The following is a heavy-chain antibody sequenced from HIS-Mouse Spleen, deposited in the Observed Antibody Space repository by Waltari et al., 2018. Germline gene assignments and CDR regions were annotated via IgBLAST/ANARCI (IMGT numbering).Heavy chain of an antibody. CDR1: GFTFSSYA. Sequence: QVQLVESGGGVVQPGRSLRLSCAASGFTFSSYAMHWVRQAPGKGLEWVAVISYDGRNKYYADSVKGRFTISRDNSKNTLYLQMNSLRAEDTAVYYCARDRFLEWLFDYWGQGTLVTVSS. J-gene: IGHJ4*02. D-gene: IGHD3-3*01. V-gene: IGHV3-30*04. CDR2: ISYDGRNK. CDR3: ARDRFLEWLFDY.